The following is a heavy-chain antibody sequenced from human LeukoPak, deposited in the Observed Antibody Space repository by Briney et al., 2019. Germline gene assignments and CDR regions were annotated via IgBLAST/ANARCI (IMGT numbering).Heavy chain of an antibody. CDR3: ARSQFSGSYYRAFDI. V-gene: IGHV4-59*12. Sequence: ETLSLTCTVSGGSISSYYWSWIRQPPGKGLEWIGYIYYSGSTNYNPSLKSRVTISVDTSKNQFSLKLSSVTAADTAVYYCARSQFSGSYYRAFDIWGQGTMVTVSS. J-gene: IGHJ3*02. CDR1: GGSISSYY. D-gene: IGHD1-26*01. CDR2: IYYSGST.